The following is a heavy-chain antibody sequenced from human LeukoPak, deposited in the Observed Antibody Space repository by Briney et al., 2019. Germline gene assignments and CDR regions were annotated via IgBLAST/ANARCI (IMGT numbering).Heavy chain of an antibody. D-gene: IGHD3-9*01. CDR3: ARVLRYFDWLREGDDAFDI. CDR1: GYTFTGYY. J-gene: IGHJ3*02. V-gene: IGHV1-2*02. CDR2: INPNSGGT. Sequence: GASVKVSCKASGYTFTGYYMHWVRQAPGQGLEWMGWINPNSGGTNYAQKFQGRVTMTRDTSISTAYMELSRLRSDDTAVYYCARVLRYFDWLREGDDAFDIWGQGTMVTVSS.